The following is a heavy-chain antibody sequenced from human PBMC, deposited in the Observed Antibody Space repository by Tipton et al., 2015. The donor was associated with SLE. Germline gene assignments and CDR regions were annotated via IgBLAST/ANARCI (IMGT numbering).Heavy chain of an antibody. J-gene: IGHJ4*02. CDR2: IKQDGSEK. Sequence: GSLRLSCAASGFTFSSYWMTWVRQAPGKGLEWVANIKQDGSEKYYVDSVKGRFTISRDNAKNSLYLQMNNLRAEDTAVYYCARTVIEGNFDYWGQGTLVTVSS. D-gene: IGHD4-11*01. V-gene: IGHV3-7*03. CDR1: GFTFSSYW. CDR3: ARTVIEGNFDY.